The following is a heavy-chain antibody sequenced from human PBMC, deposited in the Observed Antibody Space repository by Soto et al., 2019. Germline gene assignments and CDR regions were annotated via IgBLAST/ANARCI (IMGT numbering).Heavy chain of an antibody. D-gene: IGHD3-22*01. Sequence: SETLSLTCTVSGGSIDSYYCTWIRQPPGKGLEWIGYVYYTGTTTYSPSLKSRVTISVDTSMNQISLKLSSVTAADTAFYYCARLGGYYQSLDTWGQGTLVTVSS. J-gene: IGHJ5*02. CDR1: GGSIDSYY. CDR2: VYYTGTT. CDR3: ARLGGYYQSLDT. V-gene: IGHV4-59*08.